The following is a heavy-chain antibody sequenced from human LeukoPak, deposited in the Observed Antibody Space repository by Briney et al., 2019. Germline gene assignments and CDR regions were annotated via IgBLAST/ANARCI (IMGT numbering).Heavy chain of an antibody. CDR1: GFTFGSCW. CDR2: INQDGSQK. V-gene: IGHV3-7*03. J-gene: IGHJ4*02. CDR3: ARAFDFDY. Sequence: GGSLRLSCAASGFTFGSCWMNWVRQTPGKGLEWVANINQDGSQKFYVDSVKGRFTISRDNANNSLYLQMNSLRAKDTAVYYCARAFDFDYWGQGTLVTVSS.